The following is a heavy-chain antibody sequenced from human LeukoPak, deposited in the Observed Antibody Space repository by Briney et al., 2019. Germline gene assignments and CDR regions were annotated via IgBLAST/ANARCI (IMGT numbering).Heavy chain of an antibody. D-gene: IGHD2-15*01. V-gene: IGHV1-58*02. CDR2: IVVGSGNT. CDR3: AAGGAAHV. Sequence: SVKVSCKASGFTFTSPAMQWVRQARGQRLEWIGWIVVGSGNTNYAQKFQERVTITRDMSTSTAYMELSSLRSEDTAVYYCAAGGAAHVWGQGTLVTVSS. J-gene: IGHJ4*02. CDR1: GFTFTSPA.